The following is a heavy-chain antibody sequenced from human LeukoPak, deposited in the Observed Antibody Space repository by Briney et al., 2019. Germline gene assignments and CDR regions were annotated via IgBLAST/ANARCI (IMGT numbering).Heavy chain of an antibody. V-gene: IGHV3-21*01. Sequence: GGSLRLSCSASAFTFSDYDMNWVRQAPGKGLEWVSSISGLSSYTYYGESVKGRFSISRDNAKNSLYLQMNSLGAEDTATYYCGRAFPPLRTSSAGDLWGQGILITVSS. D-gene: IGHD3-16*01. CDR3: GRAFPPLRTSSAGDL. CDR2: ISGLSSYT. CDR1: AFTFSDYD. J-gene: IGHJ4*02.